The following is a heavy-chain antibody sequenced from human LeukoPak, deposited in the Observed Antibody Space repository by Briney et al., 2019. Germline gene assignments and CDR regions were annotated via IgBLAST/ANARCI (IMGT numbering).Heavy chain of an antibody. Sequence: SGTLSLTCAVSGGSISSSNWWSWVRQPPGKGLEWIGYISDTGSTYYKPSLKSRVTISIDTSKNQLFLKLNSATAADTAVYYCASSITIFGVITPFDPWGQGTLVTVSS. CDR1: GGSISSSNW. CDR3: ASSITIFGVITPFDP. CDR2: ISDTGST. V-gene: IGHV4-4*02. D-gene: IGHD3-3*01. J-gene: IGHJ5*02.